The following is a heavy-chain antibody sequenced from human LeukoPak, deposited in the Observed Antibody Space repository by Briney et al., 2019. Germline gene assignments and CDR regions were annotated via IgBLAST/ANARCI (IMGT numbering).Heavy chain of an antibody. CDR1: GFTFSSYS. J-gene: IGHJ6*02. Sequence: GGSLRLSCAASGFTFSSYSMNWVRQAPGKGLEWVSSISSSSSYIYYADSVKGRFTISRDNAKNSLYLQMNSLRAEDTAVYYCATEYSGLKDYYYYYGMDVWGQGTTVTVSS. V-gene: IGHV3-21*01. CDR2: ISSSSSYI. D-gene: IGHD5-12*01. CDR3: ATEYSGLKDYYYYYGMDV.